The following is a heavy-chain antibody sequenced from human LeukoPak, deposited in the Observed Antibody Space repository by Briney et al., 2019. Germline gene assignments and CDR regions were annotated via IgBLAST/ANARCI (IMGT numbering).Heavy chain of an antibody. CDR1: GGSFSGYY. CDR2: IYYSGST. CDR3: AIGQYDILTGYYDAFDI. Sequence: SETLSLTCAVHGGSFSGYYWSWIRQPPGKGLEWIGSIYYSGSTYYNPSLKSRVTISVDTSKNQFSLKLSSVTAADTAVYYCAIGQYDILTGYYDAFDIWGQGTMVTVSS. D-gene: IGHD3-9*01. V-gene: IGHV4-34*01. J-gene: IGHJ3*02.